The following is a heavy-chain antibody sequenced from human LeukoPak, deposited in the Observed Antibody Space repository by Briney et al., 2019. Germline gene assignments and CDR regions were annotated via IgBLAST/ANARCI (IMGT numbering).Heavy chain of an antibody. J-gene: IGHJ5*02. D-gene: IGHD2-15*01. CDR1: GYSFTSYW. CDR3: ARQEYCSGGSCYTWFDP. V-gene: IGHV5-10-1*01. Sequence: GESLKISCKGSGYSFTSYWISWVRQMPGKGLEWMGRIDPSDSSANYSPSFQGHVTISADKSISTAYLQWSSLKASDTAMYYCARQEYCSGGSCYTWFDPWGQGTLVTVSS. CDR2: IDPSDSSA.